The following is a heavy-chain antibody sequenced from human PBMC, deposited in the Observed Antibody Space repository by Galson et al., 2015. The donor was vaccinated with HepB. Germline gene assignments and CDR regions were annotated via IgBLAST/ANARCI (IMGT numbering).Heavy chain of an antibody. D-gene: IGHD3-10*01. V-gene: IGHV3-74*01. CDR3: ARDYIPEGSGSYPTSYYYYYGMDV. CDR2: INSDGSST. J-gene: IGHJ6*02. Sequence: SLRLSCAASGFTFSSYWMHWVRQAPGKGLVWVSRINSDGSSTSYADSVRGRFTISRDNAKNTLYLQMNSLRAEDTAVYYCARDYIPEGSGSYPTSYYYYYGMDVWGQGTTVTVSS. CDR1: GFTFSSYW.